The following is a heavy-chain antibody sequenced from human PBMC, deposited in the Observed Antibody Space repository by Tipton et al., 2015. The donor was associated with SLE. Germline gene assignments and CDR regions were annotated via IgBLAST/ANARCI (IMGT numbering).Heavy chain of an antibody. CDR3: ATQGYYDSSFDY. D-gene: IGHD3-16*01. Sequence: GLVKPSETLSLTCTVSGGSLSSYYWSWIRQSPEKGLEWIGYLSYSGSTNYNPSLESRVTISVDTSKNQFSLKLSSVTAADTAVYYCATQGYYDSSFDYWGQGTLVIVSS. V-gene: IGHV4-59*08. CDR2: LSYSGST. J-gene: IGHJ4*02. CDR1: GGSLSSYY.